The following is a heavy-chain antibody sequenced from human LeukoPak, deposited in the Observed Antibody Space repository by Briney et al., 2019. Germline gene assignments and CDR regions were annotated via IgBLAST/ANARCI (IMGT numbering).Heavy chain of an antibody. CDR1: GYSISSNYY. V-gene: IGHV4-38-2*02. Sequence: SETLSLTCTVSGYSISSNYYWGWIRQPPGKGLEWIGSIYHSGSTYYNPSLKSRVTISVDTSKNQFSLKLSSVTAADTAVYYCARLRRVGATPFDYWGQGTLVTVSS. CDR2: IYHSGST. CDR3: ARLRRVGATPFDY. J-gene: IGHJ4*02. D-gene: IGHD1-26*01.